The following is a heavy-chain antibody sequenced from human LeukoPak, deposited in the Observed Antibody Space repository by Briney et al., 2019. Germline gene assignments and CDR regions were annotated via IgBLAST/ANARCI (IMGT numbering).Heavy chain of an antibody. J-gene: IGHJ4*02. Sequence: ASVKVSCKASGYTFTVYYMHWVRQAPGQGLEWMGWINPNSGGTNYAQKFQGRVTMTRDTSISTAYMELSRLRSDDTAVYYCARESSYCGGDCYPDYWGQGTLVTVSS. CDR2: INPNSGGT. V-gene: IGHV1-2*02. D-gene: IGHD2-21*02. CDR1: GYTFTVYY. CDR3: ARESSYCGGDCYPDY.